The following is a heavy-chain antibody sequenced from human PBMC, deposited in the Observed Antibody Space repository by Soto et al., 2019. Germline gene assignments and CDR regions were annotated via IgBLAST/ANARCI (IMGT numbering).Heavy chain of an antibody. J-gene: IGHJ5*02. Sequence: GGSLRLSCAASGFTFSSFAMSWVRQAPGKGLEWVSVISDSGGRTYYADSVEGRFTISRDNSKSTLYLQMNSLRAEDTAVYYCATDVEVVVGAAAAYGWFDPWGQGTLVTVSS. V-gene: IGHV3-23*01. CDR1: GFTFSSFA. CDR3: ATDVEVVVGAAAAYGWFDP. D-gene: IGHD2-15*01. CDR2: ISDSGGRT.